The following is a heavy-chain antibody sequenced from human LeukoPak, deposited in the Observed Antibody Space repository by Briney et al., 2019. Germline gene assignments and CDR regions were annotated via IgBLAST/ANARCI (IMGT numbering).Heavy chain of an antibody. CDR3: AKDQDPHSYGSGSYASFDY. V-gene: IGHV3-21*04. D-gene: IGHD3-10*01. CDR1: GFTFSSYS. Sequence: GGSLRLSCAASGFTFSSYSMNWVRQAPGKGLEWVSSISSSSSYIYYADSVKGRFTISRDNAKNSLYLQMNSLGADDTAVYYCAKDQDPHSYGSGSYASFDYWGQGTLVTVSS. J-gene: IGHJ4*02. CDR2: ISSSSSYI.